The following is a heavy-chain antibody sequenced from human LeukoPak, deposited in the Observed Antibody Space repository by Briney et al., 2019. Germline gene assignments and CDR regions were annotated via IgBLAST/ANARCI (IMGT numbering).Heavy chain of an antibody. CDR2: IYYSGST. CDR1: GGPISSSSYY. Sequence: SETLSLTCTVSGGPISSSSYYWGWIRQPPGKGLEWIGSIYYSGSTYYNPSLKSRVTISVDTSKNQFSLKLSSVTAADTAVYYCARNGGYYYGSGSYNGMDVWGQGTTVTVSS. D-gene: IGHD3-10*01. CDR3: ARNGGYYYGSGSYNGMDV. V-gene: IGHV4-39*07. J-gene: IGHJ6*02.